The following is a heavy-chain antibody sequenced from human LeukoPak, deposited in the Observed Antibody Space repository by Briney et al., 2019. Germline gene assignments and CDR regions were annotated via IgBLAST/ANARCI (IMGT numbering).Heavy chain of an antibody. CDR1: GGTFSSYA. D-gene: IGHD1-26*01. J-gene: IGHJ5*02. CDR2: IIPILGIA. V-gene: IGHV1-69*04. Sequence: SVKVSCKASGGTFSSYAISWVRQAPGQGLEWMGRIIPILGIANYAQKLQGRVTMTTDTSTSTAYMELRSLRSDDTAVYYCARVVGATTGSWFDPWGQGTLVTVSS. CDR3: ARVVGATTGSWFDP.